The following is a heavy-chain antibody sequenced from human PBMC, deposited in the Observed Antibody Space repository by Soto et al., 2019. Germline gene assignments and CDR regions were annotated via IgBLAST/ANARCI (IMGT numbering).Heavy chain of an antibody. J-gene: IGHJ4*02. Sequence: PSETLSLTYAVSCGSISSSNWWSWVRHPTGKGLEWIGEIYHSGSTNYNPSLKSRVTISVDKSKNQFCLNRRAVSAADTAVYYCASHGGDSYGWVSAGGQGSLVTVSS. V-gene: IGHV4-4*02. CDR1: CGSISSSNW. CDR2: IYHSGST. D-gene: IGHD5-18*01. CDR3: ASHGGDSYGWVSA.